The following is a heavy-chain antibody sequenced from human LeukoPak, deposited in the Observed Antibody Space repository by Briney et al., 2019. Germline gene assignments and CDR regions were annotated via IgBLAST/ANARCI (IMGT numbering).Heavy chain of an antibody. CDR2: IHYSGST. CDR3: AKYQGLGELSQRFYWFDS. V-gene: IGHV4-31*03. D-gene: IGHD3-16*02. CDR1: GGSISSSTYY. J-gene: IGHJ5*01. Sequence: TLSLTCTVSGGSISSSTYYWTWLRQLPGKGLEWIGCIHYSGSTYYNPSLKSRVSISIDTSKSQFSLKLTSVTAADSAVYYCAKYQGLGELSQRFYWFDSWGQGTLVTVSS.